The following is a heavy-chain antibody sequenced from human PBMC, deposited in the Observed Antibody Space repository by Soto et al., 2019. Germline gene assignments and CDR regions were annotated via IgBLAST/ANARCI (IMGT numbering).Heavy chain of an antibody. V-gene: IGHV3-64*01. J-gene: IGHJ4*02. CDR2: ISSNGGST. D-gene: IGHD3-10*01. CDR1: GFTFSSYA. CDR3: ARSGMVRGVKALSPPGY. Sequence: PGGSLRLSCAASGFTFSSYAMHWVRQAPGKGLEYVSAISSNGGSTYYANSVKGRFTISRDNSKNTLYLQMGSLRAEDMAVYYCARSGMVRGVKALSPPGYRGQGTLVTVSS.